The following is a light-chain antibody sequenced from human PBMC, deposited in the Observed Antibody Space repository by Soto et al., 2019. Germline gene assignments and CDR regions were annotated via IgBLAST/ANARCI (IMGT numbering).Light chain of an antibody. CDR2: EGS. Sequence: QSVLTQPASVSGSPGQSITISCTGTSSDVGGSHYVSWYQHHPGKAPKLMLYEGSYRPSGVSDRFSGAKSGNTASLTISGLQAEDEADYYYSSYTTTSPPSYVFGTGTKLTVL. CDR3: SSYTTTSPPSYV. J-gene: IGLJ1*01. V-gene: IGLV2-14*01. CDR1: SSDVGGSHY.